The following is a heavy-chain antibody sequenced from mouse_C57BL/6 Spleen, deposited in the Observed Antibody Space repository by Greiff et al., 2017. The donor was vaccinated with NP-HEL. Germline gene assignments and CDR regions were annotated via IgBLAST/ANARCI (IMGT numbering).Heavy chain of an antibody. CDR3: ARGGDSNYDWYFDV. CDR2: IDPSDSET. Sequence: VQLQQPGAELVRPGSSVKLSCKASGYTFTSYWMHWVKQRPIQGLEWIGNIDPSDSETHYNQKFKDKATLTVDKSSSTAYMQLSSLTSEDSAVYYCARGGDSNYDWYFDVWGTGTTVTVSS. J-gene: IGHJ1*03. V-gene: IGHV1-52*01. CDR1: GYTFTSYW. D-gene: IGHD2-5*01.